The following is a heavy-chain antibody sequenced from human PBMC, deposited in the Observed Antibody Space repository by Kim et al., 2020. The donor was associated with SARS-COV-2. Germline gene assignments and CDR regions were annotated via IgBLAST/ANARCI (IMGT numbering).Heavy chain of an antibody. CDR2: IYYSGST. D-gene: IGHD3-22*01. J-gene: IGHJ4*02. CDR1: GGSISSSSYY. Sequence: SETLSLTCTVSGGSISSSSYYWGWIRQPPGKGLEWIGSIYYSGSTYYNPSLKSRVTISADTSKNQFSLKLSSVTAADTAVYYCASHYYDSSGYYSPDYWGQGTLVTVSS. V-gene: IGHV4-39*01. CDR3: ASHYYDSSGYYSPDY.